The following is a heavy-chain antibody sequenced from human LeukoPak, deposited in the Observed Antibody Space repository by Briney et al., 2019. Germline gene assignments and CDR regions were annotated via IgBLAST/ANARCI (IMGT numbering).Heavy chain of an antibody. Sequence: ASVKVSCRASGYTFSDSYIHFVRQAPGQGLEWMGRINPNSGVTHYAQKFHVRVTMTRDTSMNTAYMQLSGLTSDDTAVYFCARGFMSAAGPCNYWGQGTLVTVSS. CDR1: GYTFSDSY. CDR2: INPNSGVT. V-gene: IGHV1-2*06. J-gene: IGHJ4*02. D-gene: IGHD6-25*01. CDR3: ARGFMSAAGPCNY.